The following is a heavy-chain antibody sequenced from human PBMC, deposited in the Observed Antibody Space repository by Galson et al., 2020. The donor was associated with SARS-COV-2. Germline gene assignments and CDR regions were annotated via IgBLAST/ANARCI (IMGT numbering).Heavy chain of an antibody. J-gene: IGHJ3*02. D-gene: IGHD2-2*01. CDR1: GGSISSYY. CDR2: IYYSGST. CDR3: ARLACSSTSCVAFDI. V-gene: IGHV4-59*01. Sequence: SETLSLTCTVSGGSISSYYWSWIRQPPGTGLEWIGYIYYSGSTNYNPSLKSRVTISVDTSKNQFSLKLSSVTAADTAVYYCARLACSSTSCVAFDIWGQGTMVTVSS.